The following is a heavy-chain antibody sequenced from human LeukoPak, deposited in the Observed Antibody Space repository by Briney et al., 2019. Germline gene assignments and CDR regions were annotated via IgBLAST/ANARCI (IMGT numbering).Heavy chain of an antibody. CDR2: ISGSDGST. D-gene: IGHD4-23*01. CDR1: GFTFSSYA. V-gene: IGHV3-23*01. CDR3: ARDGGYGGNPNDAFDM. J-gene: IGHJ3*02. Sequence: GGSLRFSCAASGFTFSSYAMTWVRQAPGKGLEWVSSISGSDGSTYYADSVKGRFTISRDNSKNTLYLQMNSLRAEDTAVYYCARDGGYGGNPNDAFDMWGQGTMVTVSS.